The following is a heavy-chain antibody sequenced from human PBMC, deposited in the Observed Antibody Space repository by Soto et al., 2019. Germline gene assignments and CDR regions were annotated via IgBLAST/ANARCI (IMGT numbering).Heavy chain of an antibody. CDR2: IYWNDDK. CDR1: GFSLTTSGVG. V-gene: IGHV2-5*01. CDR3: AHRLGSRGSFDY. J-gene: IGHJ4*02. Sequence: QITLKESGPTLVKPTQPLTLTCSFSGFSLTTSGVGVAWIRQPPGKALEWLALIYWNDDKRYSPALTNRLTIPTDTTKNPVVLTLTIMDPVDTATYYCAHRLGSRGSFDYWSQGSLVTVSS. D-gene: IGHD6-25*01.